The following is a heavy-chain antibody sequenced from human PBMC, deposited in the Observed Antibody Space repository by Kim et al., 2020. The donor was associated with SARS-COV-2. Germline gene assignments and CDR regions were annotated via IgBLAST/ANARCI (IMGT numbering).Heavy chain of an antibody. CDR3: ARDPGNYDILTGYYPTHDY. D-gene: IGHD3-9*01. J-gene: IGHJ4*02. V-gene: IGHV3-33*01. CDR2: IWYDGSNK. CDR1: GSTFSSYG. Sequence: GGSLRLSCAASGSTFSSYGMHWVRQAPGKGLEWVAVIWYDGSNKYYADSVKGRFTISRDNSKNTLYLQMNSLRAEDTAVYYCARDPGNYDILTGYYPTHDYWGQGTLVTVSS.